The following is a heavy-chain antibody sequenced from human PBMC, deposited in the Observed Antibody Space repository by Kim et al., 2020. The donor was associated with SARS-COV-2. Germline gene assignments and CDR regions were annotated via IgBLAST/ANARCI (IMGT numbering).Heavy chain of an antibody. CDR1: GFTFSNAW. CDR2: IKSKTDGGTT. J-gene: IGHJ4*02. D-gene: IGHD4-17*01. Sequence: GGSLRLSCAASGFTFSNAWMSWVRQAPGKGLEWVGRIKSKTDGGTTDYAAPVKGRFTISRDDSKNTLYLQMNSLKTEDTAVYYCTTEGPGDYVFRTYYFDYWGQGTLVTVSS. V-gene: IGHV3-15*01. CDR3: TTEGPGDYVFRTYYFDY.